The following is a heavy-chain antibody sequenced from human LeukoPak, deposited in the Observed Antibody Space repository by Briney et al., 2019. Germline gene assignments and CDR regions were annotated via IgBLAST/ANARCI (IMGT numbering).Heavy chain of an antibody. D-gene: IGHD3-10*02. CDR1: GGSISTYH. V-gene: IGHV4-4*07. CDR2: IYVGGYT. J-gene: IGHJ6*02. Sequence: PSEALSLTCTVSGGSISTYHWNWIRQPAGKGLEWIGRIYVGGYTNYNPALKSRVTVSADTSKNQFSPKLRSVTAADTAVYFCSRSDHVHYYYHGMDVWGQGITVTVSS. CDR3: SRSDHVHYYYHGMDV.